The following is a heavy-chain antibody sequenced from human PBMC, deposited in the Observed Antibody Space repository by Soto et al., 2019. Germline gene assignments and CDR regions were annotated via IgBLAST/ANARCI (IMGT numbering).Heavy chain of an antibody. D-gene: IGHD2-21*01. J-gene: IGHJ6*02. Sequence: QVQLVQSGAEVRKPGSSVKVSCRAAGGTFSDFTVTWVRQAPGQGLEWMGGIIPILEATKYAQTFQDRVTFTGDEWTSTGFMELSSLRCEDTAVYFCATSYCGNECQPNRAFYYFGWDVWGQGTTVTVSS. V-gene: IGHV1-69*01. CDR3: ATSYCGNECQPNRAFYYFGWDV. CDR1: GGTFSDFT. CDR2: IIPILEAT.